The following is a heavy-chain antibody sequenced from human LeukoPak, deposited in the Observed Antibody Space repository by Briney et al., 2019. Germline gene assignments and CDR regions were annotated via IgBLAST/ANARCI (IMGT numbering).Heavy chain of an antibody. CDR2: ISSSGSTI. CDR1: GFTFSDYY. V-gene: IGHV3-11*04. J-gene: IGHJ5*02. D-gene: IGHD3-22*01. CDR3: ARVLSGSWDWFDP. Sequence: KSGGFLRLSCAASGFTFSDYYMSWIRQAPGKGLEWVPYISSSGSTIYYADSVKGRFTISRDNAKNSLYLQMNSLRAEDTAVYYCARVLSGSWDWFDPWGQGTLVTVSS.